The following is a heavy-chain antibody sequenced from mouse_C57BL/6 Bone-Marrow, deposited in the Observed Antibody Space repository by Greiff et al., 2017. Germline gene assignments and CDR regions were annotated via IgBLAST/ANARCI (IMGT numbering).Heavy chain of an antibody. D-gene: IGHD2-3*01. CDR1: GYTFTSYW. J-gene: IGHJ3*01. Sequence: VQLKQPGAELVKPGASVKLSCKASGYTFTSYWMHWVKQRPGQGLEWIGMIHPNSGSTNYNEKFKSKATLTVDKSSSTAYMQLSSLTSEDSAVYYCARSAYDGYYVVAYWGQGTLVTVSA. V-gene: IGHV1-64*01. CDR3: ARSAYDGYYVVAY. CDR2: IHPNSGST.